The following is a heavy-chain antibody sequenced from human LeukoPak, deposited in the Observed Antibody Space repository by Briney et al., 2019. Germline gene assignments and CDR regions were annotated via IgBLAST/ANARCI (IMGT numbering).Heavy chain of an antibody. CDR3: ARGGQLLYREGIDY. CDR1: GFTFSSYW. Sequence: GGSLRLSCAASGFTFSSYWMHWVRQAPGKGLVWVSRINSDGSSTSYADSVKGRFTISRDNAKNTLYLQMNSLRAEDTAVYYCARGGQLLYREGIDYWGQGTLVTVSS. D-gene: IGHD2-2*02. V-gene: IGHV3-74*01. J-gene: IGHJ4*02. CDR2: INSDGSST.